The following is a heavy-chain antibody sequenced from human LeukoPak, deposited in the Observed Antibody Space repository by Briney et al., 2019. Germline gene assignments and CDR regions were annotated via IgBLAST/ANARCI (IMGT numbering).Heavy chain of an antibody. V-gene: IGHV4-59*08. CDR2: IYYSGST. J-gene: IGHJ1*01. CDR1: GGSISNYY. CDR3: ARHGGYSSPYLH. D-gene: IGHD6-13*01. Sequence: SETLSLTCTVSGGSISNYYWSWIRQPPGKGLECIGYIYYSGSTDYNPSLKSRVTISVDTSKNQFSLKLSSVTATDTAVYYCARHGGYSSPYLHWGQGTLVTVSS.